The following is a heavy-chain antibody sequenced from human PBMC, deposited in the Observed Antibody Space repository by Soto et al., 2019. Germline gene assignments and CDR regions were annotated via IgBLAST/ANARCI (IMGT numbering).Heavy chain of an antibody. V-gene: IGHV4-4*02. D-gene: IGHD3-22*01. CDR1: GGSISSSNW. CDR2: IYHSGST. Sequence: NPSETLSLTCAVSGGSISSSNWWSWVRQPPGKGLEWIGEIYHSGSTNYNPSLKSRVTISVDKSKNQFSLKLSSVTAADTAVYYCARVLGVYYYDSSGYYYYFDYWGQGTLVTVSS. J-gene: IGHJ4*02. CDR3: ARVLGVYYYDSSGYYYYFDY.